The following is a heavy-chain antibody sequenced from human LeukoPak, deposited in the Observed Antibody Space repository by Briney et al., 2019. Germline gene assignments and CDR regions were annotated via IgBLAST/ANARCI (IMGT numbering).Heavy chain of an antibody. CDR2: IYHSGST. CDR1: GGSISSYY. Sequence: SETLSLTCTVSGGSISSYYWSWIRQPPGKGLEWIGSIYHSGSTYYNPSLKSRVTISVDTSKNQFSLKLSSVTAADTAVYYCERDQVSWFGESLDYWGQGTLVTVSS. D-gene: IGHD3-10*01. V-gene: IGHV4-38-2*02. J-gene: IGHJ4*02. CDR3: ERDQVSWFGESLDY.